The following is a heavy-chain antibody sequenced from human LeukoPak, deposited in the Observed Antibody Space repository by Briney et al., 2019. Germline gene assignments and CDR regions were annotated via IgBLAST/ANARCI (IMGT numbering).Heavy chain of an antibody. CDR3: AGEYYGDPAIDY. D-gene: IGHD4-17*01. V-gene: IGHV4-34*01. CDR2: INHSGST. CDR1: GGSFSGYY. Sequence: SETLSLTCAVYGGSFSGYYWSWIRQPPGKGLEWIGEINHSGSTNYNPSLKSRVTISVDTSKNQFSLKLSSVTAADTAVYYCAGEYYGDPAIDYWGQGTLVTVSS. J-gene: IGHJ4*02.